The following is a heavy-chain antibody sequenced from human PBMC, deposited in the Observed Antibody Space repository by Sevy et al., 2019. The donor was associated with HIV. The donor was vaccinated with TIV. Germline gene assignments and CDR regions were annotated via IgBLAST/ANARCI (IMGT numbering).Heavy chain of an antibody. J-gene: IGHJ5*02. Sequence: GGSLRLSCTVTEFTSRAFAMSWVRQTPEKGLEWVSSISGSGGLTHYADSVKGRFTISRDKSQGTVYLQMNSLAVDDMAVYYCAGPNWNIRADWFDTWGQGTLVTVSS. CDR1: EFTSRAFA. CDR2: ISGSGGLT. D-gene: IGHD1-1*01. V-gene: IGHV3-23*01. CDR3: AGPNWNIRADWFDT.